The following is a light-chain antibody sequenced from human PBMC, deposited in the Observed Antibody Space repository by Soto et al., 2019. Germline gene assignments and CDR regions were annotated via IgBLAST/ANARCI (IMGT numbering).Light chain of an antibody. CDR3: SSYTTSNTRQIV. CDR1: SSDVGGYNY. J-gene: IGLJ1*01. Sequence: QSALTQPASVSGSPGQSITISCTGTSSDVGGYNYVSWYQHHPGKAPNLMIFDVSNRPSGVSNLFSGSKSCNTASLTISGLQPEDEADYYCSSYTTSNTRQIVFGTGTKVTVL. V-gene: IGLV2-14*03. CDR2: DVS.